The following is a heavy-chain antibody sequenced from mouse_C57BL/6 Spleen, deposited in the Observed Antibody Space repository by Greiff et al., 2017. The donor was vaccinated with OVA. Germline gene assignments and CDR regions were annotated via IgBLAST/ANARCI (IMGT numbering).Heavy chain of an antibody. CDR1: GFNIKNTY. CDR2: IDPANGNA. V-gene: IGHV14-3*01. J-gene: IGHJ3*01. CDR3: ARHYYGRSWAGFAY. D-gene: IGHD1-1*01. Sequence: VQLQQSVAELVRPGASVKLSCTASGFNIKNTYMHWVKQRPEQGLGWIWRIDPANGNAKYDPKFPGKATITADTSSNTAHLQLSSLTAEDTAIYSCARHYYGRSWAGFAYWGQGTLVTVSA.